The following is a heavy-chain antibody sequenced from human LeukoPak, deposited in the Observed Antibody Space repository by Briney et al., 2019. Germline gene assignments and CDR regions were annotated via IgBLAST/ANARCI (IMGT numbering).Heavy chain of an antibody. CDR2: INPSGGST. V-gene: IGHV1-46*01. J-gene: IGHJ4*02. Sequence: ASVKVSCKASGYTFTSYYMHWVRQAPGQGLEWMGIINPSGGSTSYAQKFQGRVTMTRDTSTSTVYMELSSLRSEDTAVYYCARAGEKYSGSYYDVNCSDYWGQGTLVTVSS. CDR3: ARAGEKYSGSYYDVNCSDY. CDR1: GYTFTSYY. D-gene: IGHD1-26*01.